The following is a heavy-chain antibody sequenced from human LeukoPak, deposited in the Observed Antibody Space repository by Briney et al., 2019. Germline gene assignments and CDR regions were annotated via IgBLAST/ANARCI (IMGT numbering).Heavy chain of an antibody. Sequence: GTSVKVSCKASGFTFTSSAVQWVGQARGQRLEWIGWIVVGSGNTNYAQKFQERVIITRDMSTSTAYMELSSLRSEDTAVYYCAADRCDSSGYYHFDYWGQGTLVTVSS. CDR2: IVVGSGNT. V-gene: IGHV1-58*01. D-gene: IGHD3-22*01. CDR1: GFTFTSSA. CDR3: AADRCDSSGYYHFDY. J-gene: IGHJ4*02.